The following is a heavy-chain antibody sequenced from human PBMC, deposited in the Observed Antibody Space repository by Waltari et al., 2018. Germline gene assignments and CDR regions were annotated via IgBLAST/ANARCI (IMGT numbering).Heavy chain of an antibody. CDR1: GFGFSGYW. V-gene: IGHV3-7*03. Sequence: EVQLVESGGGLVQPGGSLRPSCAASGFGFSGYWLNWIRQVPGKGLEWVANIKQDGSEKYYVDSVKGRFTISRDNAKNSLYLQMNSLRAEDTALYYCARDRTAQGWGQGTLVTVSS. CDR3: ARDRTAQG. J-gene: IGHJ4*02. CDR2: IKQDGSEK. D-gene: IGHD2-21*02.